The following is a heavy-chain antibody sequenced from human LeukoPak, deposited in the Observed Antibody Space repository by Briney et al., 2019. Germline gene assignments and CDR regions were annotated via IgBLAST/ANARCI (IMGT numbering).Heavy chain of an antibody. V-gene: IGHV4-31*03. Sequence: PSQTLSLTCTVSGGSISSGDYYWTWIRQHPGKGLEWIGYVSHSGPIDIDPSLKSRPSISVDTSTNQFSLRLTSVTAADTAKYYCARESRLRGTDWFDPWGQGTLVTVSS. CDR3: ARESRLRGTDWFDP. J-gene: IGHJ5*02. CDR2: VSHSGPI. D-gene: IGHD3-16*01. CDR1: GGSISSGDYY.